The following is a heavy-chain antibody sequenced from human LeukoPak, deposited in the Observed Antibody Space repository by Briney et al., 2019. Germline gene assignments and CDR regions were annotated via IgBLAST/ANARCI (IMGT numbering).Heavy chain of an antibody. CDR3: ARTTVAKFDL. CDR1: GFTFSNYW. D-gene: IGHD4-23*01. CDR2: IKQDGSEK. J-gene: IGHJ2*01. V-gene: IGHV3-7*01. Sequence: PGGSLRLSCAASGFTFSNYWMSWVRQAPGKGLEWVANIKQDGSEKYYVDSVKGRFTIFRDNAEKSLYLQMNSLRAEDTAVYYCARTTVAKFDLWGRGTLVSVSS.